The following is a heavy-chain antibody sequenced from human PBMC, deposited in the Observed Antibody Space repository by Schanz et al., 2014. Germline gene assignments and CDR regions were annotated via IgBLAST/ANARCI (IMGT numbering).Heavy chain of an antibody. D-gene: IGHD5-18*01. Sequence: EVQLLESGGGLVQPGGSLRLSCAASGFSFSIFAMTWVRQAPGQGLEWVSTISGSGGDTYPAATVKGRFTISRDNSNNTQYRQMKSLRAENTAVYYCAKAGGGDSYGVGEFWGHGMLVTVSS. CDR3: AKAGGGDSYGVGEF. CDR2: ISGSGGDT. J-gene: IGHJ4*01. V-gene: IGHV3-23*01. CDR1: GFSFSIFA.